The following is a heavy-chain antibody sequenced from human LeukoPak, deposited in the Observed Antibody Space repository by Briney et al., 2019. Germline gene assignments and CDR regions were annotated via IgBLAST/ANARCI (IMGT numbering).Heavy chain of an antibody. D-gene: IGHD3-9*01. Sequence: TGGSLRLFCAASGFTFSIYSMNWVRQAPGKGLEWVSSIGGSSTSIYHADSVKGLFTISRDNAKNSLYLQMNSLKTEDTAVYYCTTDQRSPRNFDWLFVFDDWGQGTLVTVSS. CDR3: TTDQRSPRNFDWLFVFDD. CDR2: IGGSSTSI. CDR1: GFTFSIYS. J-gene: IGHJ4*02. V-gene: IGHV3-21*03.